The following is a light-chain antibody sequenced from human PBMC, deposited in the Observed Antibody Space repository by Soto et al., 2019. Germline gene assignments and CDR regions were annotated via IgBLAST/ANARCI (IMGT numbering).Light chain of an antibody. CDR1: SSDVGAYNF. J-gene: IGLJ1*01. V-gene: IGLV2-8*01. CDR3: SSYAGSTAFYV. CDR2: QVT. Sequence: QSALTQPPSASGSPGQSVTISCTGTSSDVGAYNFVSWYQQLPGKAPKLMIYQVTKRPSGVPYRFSGSKSGNTASLTVSGLQAEDEADYYCSSYAGSTAFYVCGTGTKVTVL.